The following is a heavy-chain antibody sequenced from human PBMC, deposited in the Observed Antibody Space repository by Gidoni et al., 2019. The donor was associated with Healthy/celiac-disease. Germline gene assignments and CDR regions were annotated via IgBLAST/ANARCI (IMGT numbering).Heavy chain of an antibody. D-gene: IGHD3-22*01. CDR1: GFTFSSYS. V-gene: IGHV3-21*01. CDR3: ARDLYYDSSGYLWL. CDR2: ISSSSSYI. Sequence: EVQLVESGGGLVKPGGSLRLSCSPSGFTFSSYSMNWVRQAPGKGLEWVSSISSSSSYIYYADSVKGRFTISRDNAKNSLYLQMNSLRAEDTAVYYCARDLYYDSSGYLWLWGQGTLVTVSS. J-gene: IGHJ4*02.